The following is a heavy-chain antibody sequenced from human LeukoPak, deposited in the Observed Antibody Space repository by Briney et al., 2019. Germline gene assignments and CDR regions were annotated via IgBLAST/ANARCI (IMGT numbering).Heavy chain of an antibody. J-gene: IGHJ4*02. V-gene: IGHV1-18*01. CDR2: ISTFNGNT. CDR1: GYAFTNYG. D-gene: IGHD1-1*01. CDR3: ARRHLIGNGYLDH. Sequence: VASVKVSCKASGYAFTNYGVGWLRLAPGQGLQWLGWISTFNGNTNYAQIVQDRVTMTTDTSTNTAYLELRSLRSDDTAVYYCARRHLIGNGYLDHWGQGTLVTVSS.